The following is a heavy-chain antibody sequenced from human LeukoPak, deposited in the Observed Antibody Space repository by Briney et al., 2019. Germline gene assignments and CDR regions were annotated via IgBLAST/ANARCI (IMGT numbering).Heavy chain of an antibody. J-gene: IGHJ1*01. CDR2: IYYSGST. Sequence: PSETLSLTCTVSGGSISSYYWSWIRQPPGKGLEWIGYIYYSGSTNYNPSLKSRVTIPVDTSKNQFSLKLSSVTAADTAVYYCASQVVVAATAYFQHWGQGTLVTVSS. CDR3: ASQVVVAATAYFQH. D-gene: IGHD2-15*01. V-gene: IGHV4-59*08. CDR1: GGSISSYY.